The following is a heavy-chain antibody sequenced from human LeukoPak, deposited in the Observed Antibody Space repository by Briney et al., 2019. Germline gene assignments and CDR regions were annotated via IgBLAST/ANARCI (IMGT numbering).Heavy chain of an antibody. CDR3: ARDSYYDSSGLDY. CDR2: INPNSGGT. J-gene: IGHJ4*02. V-gene: IGHV1-2*02. CDR1: GYTFTGYY. Sequence: GASVKVSCKASGYTFTGYYMHWVRQAPGQGLEWMGWINPNSGGTNYAQKFQGRVTMTRDTSISTAYMELSRLRSDDTAVYYCARDSYYDSSGLDYWGQGTLVTVSS. D-gene: IGHD3-22*01.